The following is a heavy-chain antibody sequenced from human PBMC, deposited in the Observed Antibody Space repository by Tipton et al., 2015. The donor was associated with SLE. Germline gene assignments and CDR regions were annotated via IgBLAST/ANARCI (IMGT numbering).Heavy chain of an antibody. CDR2: IDHSGST. CDR3: ARSQYCGDGSCQSWNGYYMDV. Sequence: TLSLTCAVHGGSISSRNWWSWIRQPPGKGLEWIGEIDHSGSTNYNPSLESRVTISIDKSRNQFSLKLNSVTAADTAVYYCARSQYCGDGSCQSWNGYYMDVWGKGTTVSVSS. D-gene: IGHD2-21*01. V-gene: IGHV4-4*02. CDR1: GGSISSRNW. J-gene: IGHJ6*03.